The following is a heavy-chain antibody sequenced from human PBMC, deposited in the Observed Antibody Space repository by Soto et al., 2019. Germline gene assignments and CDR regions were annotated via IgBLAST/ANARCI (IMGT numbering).Heavy chain of an antibody. CDR1: GGSISSGGYY. Sequence: SETLSLTCSVSGGSISSGGYYWSWIRQHPGKGLEWIGHIYYSGSTYYNPSLKSRVTILVDTSKNQFSLKVRSVTAADTAVYYCSRGPSSTFVLSIWGQRTMVPVSS. V-gene: IGHV4-31*03. D-gene: IGHD3-3*02. CDR3: SRGPSSTFVLSI. CDR2: IYYSGST. J-gene: IGHJ3*02.